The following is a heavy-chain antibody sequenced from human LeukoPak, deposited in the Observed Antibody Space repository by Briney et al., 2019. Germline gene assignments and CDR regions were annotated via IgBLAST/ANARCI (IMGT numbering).Heavy chain of an antibody. D-gene: IGHD6-19*01. CDR2: IYPGDSDT. CDR3: ARPIAVAGTDGYYFDY. J-gene: IGHJ4*02. CDR1: GYSFTSYW. Sequence: GESLKISCKGSGYSFTSYWIGWVRQMPGKGLEWMGIIYPGDSDTRYSPSFQGQVTISADKSISTAYLQWSSLKASDTAMYYCARPIAVAGTDGYYFDYWGLGTLVTVSS. V-gene: IGHV5-51*01.